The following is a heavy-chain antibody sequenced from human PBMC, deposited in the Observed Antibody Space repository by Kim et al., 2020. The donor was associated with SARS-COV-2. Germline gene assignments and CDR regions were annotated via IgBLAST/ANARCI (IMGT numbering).Heavy chain of an antibody. V-gene: IGHV4-39*06. CDR3: ARCIAAADRYYFDY. D-gene: IGHD6-13*01. J-gene: IGHJ4*02. Sequence: PPLQRRVTISVATSKKQFALKLSSVTAADTAVYYCARCIAAADRYYFDYWGQGTLVTVSS.